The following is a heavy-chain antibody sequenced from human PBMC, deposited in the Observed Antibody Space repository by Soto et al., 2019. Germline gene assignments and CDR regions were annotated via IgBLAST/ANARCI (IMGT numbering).Heavy chain of an antibody. CDR3: AKVRQLWFLDYFDY. Sequence: GGSLRLSCAASGFTFSSYAMSWVRQAPGKGLEWVSAISGSGGSTYYADSVKGRFTISRDNSKNTLYLQMNSLRAEDRPVYYCAKVRQLWFLDYFDYWGQGTLVTVSS. CDR2: ISGSGGST. V-gene: IGHV3-23*01. J-gene: IGHJ4*02. D-gene: IGHD5-18*01. CDR1: GFTFSSYA.